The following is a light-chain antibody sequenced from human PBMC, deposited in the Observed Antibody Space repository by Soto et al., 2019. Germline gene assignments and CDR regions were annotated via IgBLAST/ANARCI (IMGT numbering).Light chain of an antibody. CDR2: DDS. CDR1: QSVSGW. CDR3: QQYENFSGT. Sequence: DIQMTQSPSTLSASVGDTFTVTCRASQSVSGWLACYQQKTGEAPKLLIYDDSALPRGVPSRLSGSGSGKKFTLTLASLQPDDFATYYCQQYENFSGTFGPGTKVDIK. V-gene: IGKV1-5*01. J-gene: IGKJ1*01.